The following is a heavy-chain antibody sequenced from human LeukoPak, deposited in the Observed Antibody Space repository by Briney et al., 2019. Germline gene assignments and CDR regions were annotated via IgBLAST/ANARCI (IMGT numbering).Heavy chain of an antibody. CDR2: INSDGSRT. CDR1: GFTFSSDW. CDR3: ARQNSYYYDSSAWRLDC. J-gene: IGHJ4*02. D-gene: IGHD3-22*01. V-gene: IGHV3-74*01. Sequence: GGSLRLSCAASGFTFSSDWMHWVRQAPGKGLVWVSGINSDGSRTNYADSVEGRFTVSRDNAKNTLYLQMNSVRAEDTAVYYCARQNSYYYDSSAWRLDCWGQGTLVTVSS.